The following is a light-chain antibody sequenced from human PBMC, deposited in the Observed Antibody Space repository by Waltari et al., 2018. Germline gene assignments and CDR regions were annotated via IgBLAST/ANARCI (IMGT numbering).Light chain of an antibody. CDR1: QHIYNY. CDR3: QQYEGLPRT. Sequence: DIQMTQSPSSLSASVGDRVTITCQASQHIYNYLNWYQQKPGKAPKLLIYAASNLQTVVPSRFSGGGSGTDFTFVISNLQPEDIATYYCQQYEGLPRTFGQGTKLEMK. J-gene: IGKJ2*02. V-gene: IGKV1-33*01. CDR2: AAS.